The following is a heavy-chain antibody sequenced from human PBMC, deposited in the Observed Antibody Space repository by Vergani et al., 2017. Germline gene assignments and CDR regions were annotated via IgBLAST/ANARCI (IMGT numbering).Heavy chain of an antibody. Sequence: QVPLVQSGAEVKTPGASVKVSCKASGYIFTSYYMLWVRQAPGQGLEWMGIINPSGGSTSYAQKVQGRVTMTRDTSTSTVYMELSSLRSEDTAVYYCARTPTFAMVRGNWFDRWSQGTLVTVSS. CDR1: GYIFTSYY. CDR2: INPSGGST. CDR3: ARTPTFAMVRGNWFDR. V-gene: IGHV1-46*03. D-gene: IGHD3-10*01. J-gene: IGHJ5*02.